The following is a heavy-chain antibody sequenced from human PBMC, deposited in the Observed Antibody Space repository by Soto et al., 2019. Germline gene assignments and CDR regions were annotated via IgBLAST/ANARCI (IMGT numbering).Heavy chain of an antibody. D-gene: IGHD1-26*01. CDR1: GGSINSYY. V-gene: IGHV4-4*07. CDR3: ARGIYSKVGATIWFDP. Sequence: PSETLSLTCTVSGGSINSYYWSCIRQPGGKGLEWIGRIYTSGSTNYNPSLKSRVTMSVDTSKNRFSLKLSSVTAADTAVYYCARGIYSKVGATIWFDPWGQGTLVTVSS. J-gene: IGHJ5*02. CDR2: IYTSGST.